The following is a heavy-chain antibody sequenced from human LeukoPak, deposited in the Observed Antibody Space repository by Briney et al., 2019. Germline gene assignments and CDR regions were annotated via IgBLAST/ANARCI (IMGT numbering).Heavy chain of an antibody. V-gene: IGHV3-9*01. J-gene: IGHJ4*02. CDR2: ISWNSGSI. Sequence: GGSLRLSCAGSGFIFNNYAMHWVRQPPGKGLEWGSGISWNSGSIDYADSVKGRFTISRDNAKNSLYLQMNSLRVEDTAFYYCAKDNRRHYTSGPNPDSLHWGQGALVTVSS. CDR3: AKDNRRHYTSGPNPDSLH. D-gene: IGHD6-19*01. CDR1: GFIFNNYA.